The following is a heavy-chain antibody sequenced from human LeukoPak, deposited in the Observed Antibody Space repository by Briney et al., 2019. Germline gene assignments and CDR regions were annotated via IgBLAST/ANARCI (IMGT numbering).Heavy chain of an antibody. Sequence: GGSLRLSCAASGFTFSSYEMNWVRQAPGKGLEWVSYISSSGSTIYYADSVKGRFTISRDNAKNSLYLQMNSLRAEDTAVYYCARERGYSGYDYFIDSPSDSWGQGTLVTVSS. CDR3: ARERGYSGYDYFIDSPSDS. J-gene: IGHJ4*02. CDR2: ISSSGSTI. CDR1: GFTFSSYE. D-gene: IGHD5-12*01. V-gene: IGHV3-48*03.